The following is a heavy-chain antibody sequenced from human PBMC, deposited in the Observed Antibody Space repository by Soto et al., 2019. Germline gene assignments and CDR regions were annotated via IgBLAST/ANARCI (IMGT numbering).Heavy chain of an antibody. V-gene: IGHV4-38-2*01. D-gene: IGHD1-1*01. CDR3: ATYHNSYKPESSPFDY. CDR2: IYDSGTT. Sequence: SETLSLTCVVSPYVIESGHYWGWVRQPPGKGLERVGSIYDSGTTYYYPSLRSRGTISADTSKNQFSLSLTSVTAADTAVYYCATYHNSYKPESSPFDYWGPGTMVTVSS. CDR1: PYVIESGHY. J-gene: IGHJ4*03.